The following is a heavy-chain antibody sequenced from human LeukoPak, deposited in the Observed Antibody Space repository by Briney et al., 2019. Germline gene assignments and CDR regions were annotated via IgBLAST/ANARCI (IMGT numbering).Heavy chain of an antibody. CDR3: ATYYYDSSGYHWYFDL. J-gene: IGHJ2*01. Sequence: ASVKVSCKASGYTFIDYYMHWVRQAPGQGLEWMGWFNPNSGGTNYAQKFQGRVTMTRDTSISTAYMELSRLRSDDTAVYYCATYYYDSSGYHWYFDLWGRGTLVTVSS. CDR1: GYTFIDYY. CDR2: FNPNSGGT. V-gene: IGHV1-2*02. D-gene: IGHD3-22*01.